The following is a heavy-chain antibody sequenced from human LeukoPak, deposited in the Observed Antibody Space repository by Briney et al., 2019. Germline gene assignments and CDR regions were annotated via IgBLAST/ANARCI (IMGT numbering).Heavy chain of an antibody. CDR2: ISSSSSYT. Sequence: GGSLRLSCAASEFTFSDYYMSWIRQAPGKGLEWVSYISSSSSYTNYADSVKGRFTISRDNAKNSLYLQMNSLRAEDTAVYYCARDRGDATKPFDYWGQGTLVTVSS. J-gene: IGHJ4*02. CDR3: ARDRGDATKPFDY. V-gene: IGHV3-11*05. D-gene: IGHD4-17*01. CDR1: EFTFSDYY.